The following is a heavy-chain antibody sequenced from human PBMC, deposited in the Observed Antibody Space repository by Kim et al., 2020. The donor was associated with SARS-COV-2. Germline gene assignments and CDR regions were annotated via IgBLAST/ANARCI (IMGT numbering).Heavy chain of an antibody. D-gene: IGHD3-9*01. J-gene: IGHJ4*02. Sequence: SETLSLTCAVYGGSFTSSYWTWIRQPPGKGLEWIGEIKHGGSTNYNPSLKSRVTMSLDTSTTQVSLHVTSLTAADTAVYFCAGGGREGYFAWLYTRPFDFWGPGTLVTVSS. CDR2: IKHGGST. CDR1: GGSFTSSY. CDR3: AGGGREGYFAWLYTRPFDF. V-gene: IGHV4-34*01.